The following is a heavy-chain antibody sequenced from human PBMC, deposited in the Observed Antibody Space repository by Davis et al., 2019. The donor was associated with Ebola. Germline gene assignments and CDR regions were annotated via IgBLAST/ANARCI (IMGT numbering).Heavy chain of an antibody. CDR1: GFTFSSYA. J-gene: IGHJ4*02. CDR3: AKDGLLWFGGSLY. CDR2: ISGSGGST. V-gene: IGHV3-23*01. Sequence: GESLKISCAAFGFTFSSYAMSWVRQAPGKGLEWVSAISGSGGSTYYADSVKGRFTISRDNSKNTLYLQMNSLRAEDTAVYYCAKDGLLWFGGSLYWGQGTLVTVSS. D-gene: IGHD3-10*01.